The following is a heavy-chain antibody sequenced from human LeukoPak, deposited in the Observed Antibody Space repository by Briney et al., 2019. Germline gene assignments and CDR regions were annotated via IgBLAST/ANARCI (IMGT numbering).Heavy chain of an antibody. J-gene: IGHJ3*02. D-gene: IGHD2-2*01. Sequence: ASVKVSCKASGYTFTGYYMHWVRQAPGQGPEWMGWINPNSGVTKYAQNFQGRVTMTSDTSISTAYMDLSRLRSDDTAVYFCARSPIVVVPTAHDAFDIWGQGTMVTVSS. CDR1: GYTFTGYY. CDR3: ARSPIVVVPTAHDAFDI. CDR2: INPNSGVT. V-gene: IGHV1-2*02.